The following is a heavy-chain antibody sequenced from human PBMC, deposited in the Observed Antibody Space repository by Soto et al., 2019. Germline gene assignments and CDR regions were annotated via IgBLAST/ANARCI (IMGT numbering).Heavy chain of an antibody. CDR1: GFTFSSYG. J-gene: IGHJ6*02. V-gene: IGHV3-30*03. CDR3: VAGDGHYYYGMDV. Sequence: GGSLRLSCAASGFTFSSYGMHWVRQAPGKGLEWVAVISYDGSNKYYADSVKGRFTISRDNSKNTLYLQMNSLRAEDTAVYYCVAGDGHYYYGMDVWGQGTTVTVSS. CDR2: ISYDGSNK.